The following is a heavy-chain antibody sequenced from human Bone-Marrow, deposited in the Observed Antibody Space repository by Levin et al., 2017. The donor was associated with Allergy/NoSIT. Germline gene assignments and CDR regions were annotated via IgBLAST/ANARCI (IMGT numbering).Heavy chain of an antibody. V-gene: IGHV3-21*01. Sequence: KAGGSLRLSCAASGFTFSIYTMNWLRQAPGGGLEWVSSISPDSYYVYSADSVKGRFTISRDNAKNSLYLQIDSLRADDTAVYYCARTLVVVVENPTRTDVFDIWGQGTMVTVSS. D-gene: IGHD2-15*01. J-gene: IGHJ3*02. CDR2: ISPDSYYV. CDR3: ARTLVVVVENPTRTDVFDI. CDR1: GFTFSIYT.